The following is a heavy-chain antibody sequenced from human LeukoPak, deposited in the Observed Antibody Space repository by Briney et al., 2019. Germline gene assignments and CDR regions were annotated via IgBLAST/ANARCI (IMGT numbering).Heavy chain of an antibody. V-gene: IGHV4-39*07. CDR2: IYYSGST. CDR3: ARMEWAAAGTLDY. Sequence: PSETLSLTCTVSGGSISSSSYYWGWIRQPPGKGLEWIGSIYYSGSTYYNPSLKSRVTISVDTSKNQFSLKLSSVTAADTAVYYCARMEWAAAGTLDYWGQGTLVTVSS. CDR1: GGSISSSSYY. J-gene: IGHJ4*02. D-gene: IGHD6-13*01.